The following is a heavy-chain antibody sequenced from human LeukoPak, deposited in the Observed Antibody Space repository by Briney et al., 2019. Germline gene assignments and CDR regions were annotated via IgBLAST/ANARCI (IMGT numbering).Heavy chain of an antibody. V-gene: IGHV3-7*01. CDR1: RFTFSSYW. CDR2: IKQDGSEK. Sequence: GGSLRLSCAGSRFTFSSYWMSWVRQAPGKGLEWVANIKQDGSEKHYVDSVKGRFTISRDNAKNSLFLQMNSLRAEDTAVYFCARVKQQLVRLLGRDTTYYYYYYMDVWGKGTTVIVSS. CDR3: ARVKQQLVRLLGRDTTYYYYYYMDV. D-gene: IGHD6-13*01. J-gene: IGHJ6*03.